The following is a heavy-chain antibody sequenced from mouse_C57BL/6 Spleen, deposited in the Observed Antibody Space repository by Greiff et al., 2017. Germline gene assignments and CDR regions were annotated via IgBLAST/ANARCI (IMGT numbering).Heavy chain of an antibody. V-gene: IGHV1-55*01. CDR2: IYPGSGST. CDR1: GYTFTSYW. D-gene: IGHD2-4*01. CDR3: ARHDYDGRYYAMDY. Sequence: QVQLQQPGAELVKPGASVKMSCKASGYTFTSYWITWVKQRPGQGLEWIGDIYPGSGSTNYNEKFKSKATLTVDTSSSTAQMQLSSLTSEDSAVYYCARHDYDGRYYAMDYWGQGTSVTVSS. J-gene: IGHJ4*01.